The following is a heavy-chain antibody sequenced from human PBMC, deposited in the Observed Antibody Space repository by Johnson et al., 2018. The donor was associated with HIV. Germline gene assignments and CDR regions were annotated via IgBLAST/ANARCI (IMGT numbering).Heavy chain of an antibody. Sequence: VQLVESGGGLVQPGGSLRLSCAASGFTFSSYAMSWVRQAPGKGLEWVSAISGSGGSTYYADSVKGRFTISRDNSKDTLYPQMNSRRAGDTAVDYCARDGTRLEQWLHGAGAFDIWGQGTMVTVSS. CDR2: ISGSGGST. D-gene: IGHD6-19*01. V-gene: IGHV3-23*04. J-gene: IGHJ3*02. CDR1: GFTFSSYA. CDR3: ARDGTRLEQWLHGAGAFDI.